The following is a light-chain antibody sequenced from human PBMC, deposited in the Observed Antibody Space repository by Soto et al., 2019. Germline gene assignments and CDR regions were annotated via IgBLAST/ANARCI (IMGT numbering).Light chain of an antibody. J-gene: IGLJ2*01. CDR2: EVS. Sequence: QSALTQPPSASGSPGQSVTISCTETSSDVGAYTYVSWYQQHPGKAPKLMIYEVSKRPSGVPERFSGSKSGNTASLTVSGLQADDEADYYCSSYAGSNFVVFGGGTKLTVL. CDR1: SSDVGAYTY. CDR3: SSYAGSNFVV. V-gene: IGLV2-8*01.